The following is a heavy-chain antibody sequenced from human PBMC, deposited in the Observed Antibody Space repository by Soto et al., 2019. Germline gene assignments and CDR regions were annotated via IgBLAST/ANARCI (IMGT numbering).Heavy chain of an antibody. CDR2: IYHSGST. CDR3: ARGADYYDSSGYPYYFDY. J-gene: IGHJ4*02. D-gene: IGHD3-22*01. V-gene: IGHV4-4*02. CDR1: GGSISSSNW. Sequence: PSETLSLTCAVSGGSISSSNWWSWVRQPPGKGLEWIGEIYHSGSTNYNPSLKSRVTISVDKSKNQFSLKLSSVTAADTAVYYCARGADYYDSSGYPYYFDYWGQGTLVTVS.